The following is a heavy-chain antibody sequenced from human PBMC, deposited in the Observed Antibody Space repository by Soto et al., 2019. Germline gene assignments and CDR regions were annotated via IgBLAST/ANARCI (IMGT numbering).Heavy chain of an antibody. CDR3: AKGESSVSARDFDP. Sequence: GSLRLSCEASGFTFNYYAIAWVRQAPGKGLEWVSGITSSGAAYYADSVKGRFTISRDNSKNTLYLQMNSLRAEDTAVYYCAKGESSVSARDFDPWGQGTLVTVSS. J-gene: IGHJ5*02. CDR1: GFTFNYYA. D-gene: IGHD3-22*01. CDR2: ITSSGAA. V-gene: IGHV3-23*01.